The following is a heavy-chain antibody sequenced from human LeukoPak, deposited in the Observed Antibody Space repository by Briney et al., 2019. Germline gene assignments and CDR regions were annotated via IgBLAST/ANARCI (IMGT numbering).Heavy chain of an antibody. CDR1: GFTVSSNY. CDR2: IYSDGRT. D-gene: IGHD6-13*01. V-gene: IGHV3-53*01. J-gene: IGHJ6*04. Sequence: GGSLRLSCAASGFTVSSNYMSWVRQAPGKGLEWVPVIYSDGRTYYADSVKGRFTISRDNFKNTLYLQMNSLRAEDTAVYYCARDASQQPFIYGMDLWGKGTTVTVSS. CDR3: ARDASQQPFIYGMDL.